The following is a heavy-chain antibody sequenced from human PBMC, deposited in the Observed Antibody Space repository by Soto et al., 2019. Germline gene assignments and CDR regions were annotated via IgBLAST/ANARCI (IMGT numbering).Heavy chain of an antibody. J-gene: IGHJ3*02. V-gene: IGHV4-30-2*01. CDR2: IYHRGST. CDR3: ARVRPRYCSGGRCYNEGAFDI. D-gene: IGHD2-15*01. Sequence: SETLSLTFAVSGGRISGGGYSWSWIRQPPWKGLEWIVYIYHRGSTYYNPSLKIRVTISVDRSKNQFSLKLSPVPAADTAVYYRARVRPRYCSGGRCYNEGAFDIWAQGIMVPV. CDR1: GGRISGGGYS.